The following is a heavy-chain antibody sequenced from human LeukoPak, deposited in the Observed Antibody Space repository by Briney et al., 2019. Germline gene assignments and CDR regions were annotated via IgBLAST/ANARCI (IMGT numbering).Heavy chain of an antibody. CDR3: ARLRGYYYGSGHYYMDV. D-gene: IGHD3-10*01. CDR2: ISSSSSYI. CDR1: GFTFSSYS. Sequence: GGSLRLSCAASGFTFSSYSMNWVRQAPGKGLEWVSSISSSSSYIYYADSVKGRFTISRDNAKNSLYLQMNSLRAEDTAVYYCARLRGYYYGSGHYYMDVWGKGTTVTISS. V-gene: IGHV3-21*01. J-gene: IGHJ6*03.